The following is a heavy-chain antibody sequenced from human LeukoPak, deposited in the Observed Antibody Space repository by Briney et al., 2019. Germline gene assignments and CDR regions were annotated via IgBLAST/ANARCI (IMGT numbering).Heavy chain of an antibody. V-gene: IGHV1-46*01. D-gene: IGHD3-10*01. CDR1: GYTFTSYY. CDR3: ARGPSITMVRGGQWYYYMDV. CDR2: INPSGGST. Sequence: ASVKVSCKASGYTFTSYYIHWVRQAPGQGLEWMGLINPSGGSTNYAQKFQGRITMTRDTSTSTVYMELSSLRSEDTAVYYCARGPSITMVRGGQWYYYMDVWGKGTTVTISS. J-gene: IGHJ6*03.